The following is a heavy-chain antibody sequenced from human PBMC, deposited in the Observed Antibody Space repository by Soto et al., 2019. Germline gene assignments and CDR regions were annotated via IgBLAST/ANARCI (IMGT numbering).Heavy chain of an antibody. V-gene: IGHV3-23*01. CDR1: GFTFSNDA. CDR3: ADWGLDI. CDR2: ISDSGART. J-gene: IGHJ6*04. Sequence: EVQVLESGGGLVQPGGSLRLSCAASGFTFSNDAMSWVRQAPGKGLEWVPAISDSGARTYYADSVKGRFTISRDNSKNTLYLQMNSLRAEDTAVYYCADWGLDIWGKGTTVTVSS. D-gene: IGHD7-27*01.